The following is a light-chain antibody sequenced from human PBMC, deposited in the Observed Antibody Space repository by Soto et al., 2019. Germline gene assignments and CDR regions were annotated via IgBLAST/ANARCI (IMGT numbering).Light chain of an antibody. CDR3: QQRVNWPLT. CDR2: DTS. J-gene: IGKJ4*01. V-gene: IGKV3-11*01. CDR1: QSVSSH. Sequence: EIVLTQSPATLSLSPGERATLSCGASQSVSSHLAWYQQKPGQAPRLLMYDTSNRATGIPARFSGSGSGTDFTLTISSLEPEDFSVYYCQQRVNWPLTFGGGTKVEIK.